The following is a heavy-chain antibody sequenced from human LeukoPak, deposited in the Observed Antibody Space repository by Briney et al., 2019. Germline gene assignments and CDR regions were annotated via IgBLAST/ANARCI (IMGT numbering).Heavy chain of an antibody. CDR3: ARHTSGSVNWFDP. CDR1: GYSFTSCW. Sequence: GESLKISRKGSGYSFTSCWIRWVRQMPPKGLAWVGTIYPGDSDTRYSPSFQGQVTISADKSISTAYLQWSSLKASDTAMYYCARHTSGSVNWFDPWGQGTLVTVSS. D-gene: IGHD3-22*01. V-gene: IGHV5-51*01. J-gene: IGHJ5*02. CDR2: IYPGDSDT.